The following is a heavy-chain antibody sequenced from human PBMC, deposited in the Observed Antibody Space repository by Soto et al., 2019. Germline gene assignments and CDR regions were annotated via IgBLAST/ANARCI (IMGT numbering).Heavy chain of an antibody. CDR3: AKDRSQGAVAGTSDFDY. J-gene: IGHJ4*02. D-gene: IGHD6-19*01. Sequence: AGGSLRLSCAASGFSFSSYALNWVRQAPGKGLEWVSTISGRGGRAYYADSVKGRFTISRDNSKNALYLQLDSLRAEDTAVYYCAKDRSQGAVAGTSDFDYWGQGTLVTVSS. CDR1: GFSFSSYA. CDR2: ISGRGGRA. V-gene: IGHV3-23*01.